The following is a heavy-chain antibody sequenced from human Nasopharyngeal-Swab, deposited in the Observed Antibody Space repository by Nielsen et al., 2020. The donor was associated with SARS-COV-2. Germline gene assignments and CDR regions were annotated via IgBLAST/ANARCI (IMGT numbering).Heavy chain of an antibody. D-gene: IGHD3-10*01. CDR2: IKSKTDGGTT. CDR3: TSSMGSNYYYYYMDV. J-gene: IGHJ6*03. V-gene: IGHV3-15*01. CDR1: GFTFSNAW. Sequence: GASLQISCAASGFTFSNAWMSWVRQAPGKGLEWVGRIKSKTDGGTTDYAAPVKGRFTISRDDSKNTLYLQMNSLKTEDTAVYYCTSSMGSNYYYYYMDVWGKGTTVTVSS.